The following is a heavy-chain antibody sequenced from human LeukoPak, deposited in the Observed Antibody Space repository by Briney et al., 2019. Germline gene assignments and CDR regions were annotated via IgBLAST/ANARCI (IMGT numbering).Heavy chain of an antibody. D-gene: IGHD5-12*01. CDR1: RFTFSSSW. Sequence: GGALRLSCAASRFTFSSSWMSWVRQAPGKGLEWVANIKPDGSDKCYVDSVKGRFTISRDNAKNSLYLQMNSLRAEDTAVYYCASLSSIVATYWGQGTLVTVSS. CDR2: IKPDGSDK. J-gene: IGHJ4*02. V-gene: IGHV3-7*01. CDR3: ASLSSIVATY.